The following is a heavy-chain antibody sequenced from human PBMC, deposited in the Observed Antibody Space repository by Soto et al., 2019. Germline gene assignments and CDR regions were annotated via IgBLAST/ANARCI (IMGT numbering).Heavy chain of an antibody. CDR3: AKDWGSGWVRAYFDN. CDR2: ITGRGDRT. CDR1: GFTFDTYG. J-gene: IGHJ4*02. D-gene: IGHD6-19*01. Sequence: EGQLLESGGGLAQPGGSLRLSCEVFGFTFDTYGMSWVRQAPGKGLEWVAAITGRGDRTDYADSVKGRFTISRDNSNNTLYWEMHSLRAEDTAVYYCAKDWGSGWVRAYFDNWGQGTQVTVSS. V-gene: IGHV3-23*01.